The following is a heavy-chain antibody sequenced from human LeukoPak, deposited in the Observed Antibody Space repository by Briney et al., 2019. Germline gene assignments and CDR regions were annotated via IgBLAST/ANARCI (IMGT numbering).Heavy chain of an antibody. CDR2: IRQDGSDK. CDR1: GFTSTTAW. J-gene: IGHJ3*01. CDR3: VVYKYILSWSAFDF. D-gene: IGHD6-13*01. Sequence: GGSLTLSCAISGFTSTTAWMTWVRQAPGKGLEWVADIRQDGSDKYYVDSVKGRFIISRDNAKKSVSLHMNNLRVEDTAVYYCVVYKYILSWSAFDFWGRGTMVTVSS. V-gene: IGHV3-7*01.